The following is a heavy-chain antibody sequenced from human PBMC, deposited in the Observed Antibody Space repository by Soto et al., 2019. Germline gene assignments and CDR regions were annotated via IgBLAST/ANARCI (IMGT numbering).Heavy chain of an antibody. J-gene: IGHJ5*02. D-gene: IGHD4-17*01. CDR1: GGTFSSYA. CDR3: ARSPYFVAPVTTTKIGWLDP. Sequence: QVQLVQSGAEVKKPGSSVKVSCKASGGTFSSYAISWVRQAPGQGLEWMGGIIPIFCTVNYAQKFQGRVTLTADESTSTAYMELSSLRAEDTAVYYCARSPYFVAPVTTTKIGWLDPWGQGTLVTVSS. V-gene: IGHV1-69*01. CDR2: IIPIFCTV.